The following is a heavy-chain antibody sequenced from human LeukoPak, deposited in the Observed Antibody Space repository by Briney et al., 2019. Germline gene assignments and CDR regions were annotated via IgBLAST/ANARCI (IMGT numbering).Heavy chain of an antibody. Sequence: PGGSLRLSCAASGFTFSSYAMSWVRQAPGKGLEWVSTIVDTGDGTFYADSVRGRFTISRDNAKNTLYLQMNSLRAEDTAVYFCAKRGVVIRVILVGFHKEAYYFDSWGQGVLVTVSS. J-gene: IGHJ4*02. V-gene: IGHV3-23*01. CDR3: AKRGVVIRVILVGFHKEAYYFDS. D-gene: IGHD3-22*01. CDR1: GFTFSSYA. CDR2: IVDTGDGT.